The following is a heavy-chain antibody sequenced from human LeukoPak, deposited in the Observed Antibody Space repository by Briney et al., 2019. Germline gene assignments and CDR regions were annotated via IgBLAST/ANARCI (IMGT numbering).Heavy chain of an antibody. V-gene: IGHV3-21*01. CDR1: GFTFSSYT. J-gene: IGHJ4*02. CDR2: ISGSSSYI. CDR3: ARVRGSSWSEYYFDY. Sequence: GGSLRLSCAASGFTFSSYTMSWVRQAPGKGREWVSSISGSSSYISYADSVQGRFTISRDNAKNSLFLQMTSLRAEDTAVYSCARVRGSSWSEYYFDYWGQGTLVTVPS. D-gene: IGHD6-13*01.